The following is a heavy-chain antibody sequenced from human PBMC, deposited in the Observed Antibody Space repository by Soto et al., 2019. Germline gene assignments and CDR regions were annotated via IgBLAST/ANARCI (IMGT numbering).Heavy chain of an antibody. Sequence: ASVKVSCKVSGYTLTELSMHWVRQAPGKGLEWMGGFDPEDGETIYAQKFQGRVTMTEDTSTDTAYMELSSLRSEDTAVYYCAWTLGIAAAGKPYYYGKDVWGQWTTVTVSS. CDR2: FDPEDGET. J-gene: IGHJ6*02. D-gene: IGHD6-13*01. V-gene: IGHV1-24*01. CDR3: AWTLGIAAAGKPYYYGKDV. CDR1: GYTLTELS.